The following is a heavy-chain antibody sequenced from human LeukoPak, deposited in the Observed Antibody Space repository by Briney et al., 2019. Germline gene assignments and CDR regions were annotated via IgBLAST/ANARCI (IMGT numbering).Heavy chain of an antibody. CDR1: GFTVSSNY. J-gene: IGHJ4*02. D-gene: IGHD3-22*01. CDR2: IYSGGST. V-gene: IGHV3-53*01. Sequence: GGSLRLSCAASGFTVSSNYMSWVRQAPGKGLEWVSVIYSGGSTYYADSVKGRFTISRDNSKITLYLQMNSLRAEDTAVYYCARTYDSSGYYDYWGQGALVTVSS. CDR3: ARTYDSSGYYDY.